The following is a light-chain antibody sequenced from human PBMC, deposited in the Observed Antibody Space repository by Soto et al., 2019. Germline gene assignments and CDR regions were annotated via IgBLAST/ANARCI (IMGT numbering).Light chain of an antibody. CDR1: QDITNS. CDR3: LQYEELPLT. V-gene: IGKV1-33*01. CDR2: VAS. J-gene: IGKJ4*01. Sequence: DIQMTQSPSSLSASVGDRVTITCQASQDITNSLNWFQQKPGKAPKLLIYVASNLETGVPSRFSGSGSGTLFTLTISSLQPEDIATYYWLQYEELPLTFGGGTKVEIK.